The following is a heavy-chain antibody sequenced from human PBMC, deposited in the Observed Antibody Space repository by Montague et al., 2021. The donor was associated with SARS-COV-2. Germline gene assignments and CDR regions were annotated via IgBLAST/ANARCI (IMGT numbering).Heavy chain of an antibody. CDR2: INSDGSST. CDR3: ACLGVVVVPASFDWYFDL. V-gene: IGHV3-74*01. D-gene: IGHD2-2*01. Sequence: SLRLSCAASGFTFSSYWMHWVRQAPGKGLVWVSRINSDGSSTSYADSVKGRFTISRDNAKNTLYLQMNSLRAEDTAVYYCACLGVVVVPASFDWYFDLWGRGTRVTVSS. CDR1: GFTFSSYW. J-gene: IGHJ2*01.